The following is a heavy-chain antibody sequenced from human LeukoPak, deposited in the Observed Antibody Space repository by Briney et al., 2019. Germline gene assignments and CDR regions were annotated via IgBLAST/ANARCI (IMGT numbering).Heavy chain of an antibody. CDR3: ARQFRDSSGYYSYYFDY. CDR1: GYSFTTYW. J-gene: IGHJ4*02. V-gene: IGHV5-51*01. Sequence: GESLKISCKGSGYSFTTYWIGWVRQMPGRGLEWMGIIYPGDSDTIYSPSFQGQVTISADKSITTAYLQWSSLKASDTDMYYCARQFRDSSGYYSYYFDYWGQGTLVTVSS. D-gene: IGHD3-22*01. CDR2: IYPGDSDT.